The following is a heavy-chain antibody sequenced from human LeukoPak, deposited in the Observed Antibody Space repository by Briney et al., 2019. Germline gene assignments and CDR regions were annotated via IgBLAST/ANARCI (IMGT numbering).Heavy chain of an antibody. J-gene: IGHJ4*02. D-gene: IGHD6-13*01. CDR1: GDSISSGTYY. CDR3: ARESGSSWYTHGPKVDY. Sequence: NPSQTLSLTCTVSGDSISSGTYYWSWIRQPAGKGLEWIGRIYTSGSTNYNPSLKSRVTISIDTSKNQFSLNLSSVTAADTAVYYCARESGSSWYTHGPKVDYWGQGTLVTVSS. CDR2: IYTSGST. V-gene: IGHV4-61*02.